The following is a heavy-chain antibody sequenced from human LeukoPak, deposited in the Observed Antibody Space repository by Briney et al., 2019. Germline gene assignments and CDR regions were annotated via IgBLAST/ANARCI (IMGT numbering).Heavy chain of an antibody. Sequence: SETLSLTCTVSGYSISSGYYWGWIRQPPGKGLEWIGNIYPTGSTYYNPSLKSRVTISVDTSKNQFSLKVSSVTAADTAVYYCARQRAAAGALPRNNWFDPWGQGTLVTVSS. J-gene: IGHJ5*02. CDR1: GYSISSGYY. D-gene: IGHD6-13*01. CDR2: IYPTGST. CDR3: ARQRAAAGALPRNNWFDP. V-gene: IGHV4-38-2*02.